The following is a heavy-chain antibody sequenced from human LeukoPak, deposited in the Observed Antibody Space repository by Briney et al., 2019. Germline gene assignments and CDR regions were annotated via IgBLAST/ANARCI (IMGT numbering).Heavy chain of an antibody. J-gene: IGHJ4*02. CDR1: GGSISSSSYY. CDR3: ARERYSVWPRPATFDY. D-gene: IGHD6-13*01. V-gene: IGHV4-39*07. CDR2: FYYGGTT. Sequence: SETLSLTCSVSGGSISSSSYYWGWIRQPPGKGREGIGSFYYGGTTYYNPPLKSRVTTSVDTSKNQFSLKQSSVTAADTAVFYCARERYSVWPRPATFDYWGQGTLVTVSS.